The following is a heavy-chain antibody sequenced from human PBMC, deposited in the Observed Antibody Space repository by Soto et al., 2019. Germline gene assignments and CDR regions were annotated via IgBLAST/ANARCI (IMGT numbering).Heavy chain of an antibody. J-gene: IGHJ1*01. CDR3: AVSYGDYVAEYFQH. D-gene: IGHD4-17*01. V-gene: IGHV4-30-2*01. CDR1: GGSISSGGYS. CDR2: IYHSGST. Sequence: SETLSLTCAVSGGSISSGGYSWSWIRQPPGKGLEWIGYIYHSGSTYYNPSLKSRVTISVDRSKNQFSLKLSSVTAADTAVYYCAVSYGDYVAEYFQHWGQGTLVTVSS.